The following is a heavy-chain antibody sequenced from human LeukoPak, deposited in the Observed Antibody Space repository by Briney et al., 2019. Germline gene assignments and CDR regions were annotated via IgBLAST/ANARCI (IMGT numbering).Heavy chain of an antibody. CDR1: GGTFSSYA. Sequence: GASVKVSCKVSGGTFSSYAIRWVREAPGQGLEWMGGIIPIFGTANYAQKFQGRVTITADESTSTAYMGLSSLRSEDTAVYYCARVIAAAEMTVLGNPFDYWGQGTLVTVSS. CDR3: ARVIAAAEMTVLGNPFDY. CDR2: IIPIFGTA. J-gene: IGHJ4*02. D-gene: IGHD6-13*01. V-gene: IGHV1-69*13.